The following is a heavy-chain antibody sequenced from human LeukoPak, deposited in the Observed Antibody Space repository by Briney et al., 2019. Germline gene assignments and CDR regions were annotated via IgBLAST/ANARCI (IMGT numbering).Heavy chain of an antibody. CDR2: ISGDSNYI. D-gene: IGHD3-10*01. V-gene: IGHV3-21*01. Sequence: GGSLRLSCAASGFTFSSYSMNWVRQAPGKGLEWVSSISGDSNYIYYADSVRGRFTISRDNAKNSLYLQMNSLRAEDTAVYYCAKTMVRGVIIPPLDYWGQGTLVTVSS. CDR3: AKTMVRGVIIPPLDY. CDR1: GFTFSSYS. J-gene: IGHJ4*02.